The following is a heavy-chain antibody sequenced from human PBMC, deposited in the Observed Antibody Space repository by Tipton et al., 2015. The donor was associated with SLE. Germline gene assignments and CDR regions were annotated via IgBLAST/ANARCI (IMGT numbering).Heavy chain of an antibody. CDR1: GFTFSSYA. V-gene: IGHV3-23*01. CDR2: ITGSGSNT. Sequence: SLRLSCAASGFTFSSYAMSWVRQAPGKGLEWVSGITGSGSNTYYADSVKGRLTVSRDNSKNTLYLQMNGLRAEDTAVYYCAKDVGYDWDYSFDNWGQGTLVTVSS. D-gene: IGHD5-12*01. J-gene: IGHJ4*02. CDR3: AKDVGYDWDYSFDN.